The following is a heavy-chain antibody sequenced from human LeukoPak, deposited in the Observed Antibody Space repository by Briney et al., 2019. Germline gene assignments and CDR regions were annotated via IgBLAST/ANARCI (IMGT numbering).Heavy chain of an antibody. CDR3: AKGKVREFDY. Sequence: GGSLRLSCAASGFTFSSYAMSWVRQAPGKGLEWASTMSGSGGNTYYADSVKGRFTISRDNSKNTLSLQMNSLRAEDTAVYYCAKGKVREFDYWGQGTLVTVSS. CDR1: GFTFSSYA. CDR2: MSGSGGNT. V-gene: IGHV3-23*01. J-gene: IGHJ4*02.